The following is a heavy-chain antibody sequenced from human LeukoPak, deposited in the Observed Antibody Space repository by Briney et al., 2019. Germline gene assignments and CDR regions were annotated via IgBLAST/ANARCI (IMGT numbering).Heavy chain of an antibody. V-gene: IGHV1-2*02. CDR3: ARDRYGSGFGL. CDR1: GYTFAGYF. D-gene: IGHD3-10*01. Sequence: APVKVSCKTSGYTFAGYFVHWVRQAPGQGLEWMGWINPNTGATNYTQNFQGRVTITRDTSITTAYMELRRLTSDDTAVYYCARDRYGSGFGLWGRGTLVTVSS. J-gene: IGHJ2*01. CDR2: INPNTGAT.